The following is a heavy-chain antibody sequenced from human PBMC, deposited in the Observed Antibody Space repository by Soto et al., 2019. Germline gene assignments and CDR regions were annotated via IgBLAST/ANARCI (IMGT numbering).Heavy chain of an antibody. V-gene: IGHV1-69*02. Sequence: QVQLVQSGAEVKKPGSSVKVSCKASGGTFSSYTISWVRQAPGQGLEWMGRIIPILGIANYAQKFQGRVTITADKPTSTAYMELSSLRSEDTAVYYCARGLIVATIFDYWGQGTLVTVAS. CDR1: GGTFSSYT. CDR3: ARGLIVATIFDY. D-gene: IGHD5-12*01. CDR2: IIPILGIA. J-gene: IGHJ4*02.